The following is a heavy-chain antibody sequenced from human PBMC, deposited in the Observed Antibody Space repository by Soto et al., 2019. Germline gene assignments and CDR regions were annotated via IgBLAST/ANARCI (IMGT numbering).Heavy chain of an antibody. CDR1: GFTVSSNY. CDR3: ARESVTIFGVTRYYYGMDV. Sequence: HPGGSLRLSCAASGFTVSSNYMSWVRQAPGKGLEWVSVIYSGGSTYYADSVKGRFTISRDNSKNTLYLQMNSLRAEDTAVYYCARESVTIFGVTRYYYGMDVWGQGTTVTVSS. J-gene: IGHJ6*02. CDR2: IYSGGST. D-gene: IGHD3-3*01. V-gene: IGHV3-53*01.